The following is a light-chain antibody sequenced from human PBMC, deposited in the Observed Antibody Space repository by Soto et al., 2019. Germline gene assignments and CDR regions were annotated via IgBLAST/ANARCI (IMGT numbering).Light chain of an antibody. CDR2: DVS. CDR1: SRDVGGYNY. V-gene: IGLV2-14*01. Sequence: SVVTQPASVSGSPWQSITISRPGTSRDVGGYNYVSWYQQHPGKAPKLMIYDVSNRPSGVSNRFSGSKSGNTVSLTISGLQAEDEADYYCSSYTSSSTPYVFGTGTKVTVL. CDR3: SSYTSSSTPYV. J-gene: IGLJ1*01.